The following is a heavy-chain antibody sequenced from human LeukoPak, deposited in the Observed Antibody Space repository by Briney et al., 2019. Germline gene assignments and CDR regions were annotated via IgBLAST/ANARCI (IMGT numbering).Heavy chain of an antibody. Sequence: ASVKASCKASGYTFTSYDINWVRQATGQGPEWMGWMSPKSGNTGYAQKFQGRVSMTRNTSISTVYMELSSLRSEDTAVYYCARGPPNWGFDYWGQGTLVTVSS. V-gene: IGHV1-8*01. CDR1: GYTFTSYD. CDR3: ARGPPNWGFDY. CDR2: MSPKSGNT. J-gene: IGHJ4*02. D-gene: IGHD7-27*01.